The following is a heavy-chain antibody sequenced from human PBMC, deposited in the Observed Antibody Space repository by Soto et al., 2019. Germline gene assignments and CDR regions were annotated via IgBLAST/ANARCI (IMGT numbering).Heavy chain of an antibody. CDR3: ARHGNDFWSGYYFAYYFDY. CDR1: GGSISSSRYY. J-gene: IGHJ4*02. V-gene: IGHV4-39*01. D-gene: IGHD3-3*01. CDR2: IYYSGST. Sequence: QLQLQESGPGLVKPSETLSLTCTVSGGSISSSRYYWGWIRQPHGKGLEWIGSIYYSGSTYYNPSLKRRVTISVDTAKNQFSLKLSSVTAAYTAVYYCARHGNDFWSGYYFAYYFDYWGQGTLVTVSS.